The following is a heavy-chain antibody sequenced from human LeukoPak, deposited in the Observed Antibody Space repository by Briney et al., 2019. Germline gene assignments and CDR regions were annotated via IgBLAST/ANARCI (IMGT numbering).Heavy chain of an antibody. CDR2: INHGGST. V-gene: IGHV4-34*01. CDR3: ARGGTMVRGVIPREY. Sequence: SETLSLTCAVYGGSFSGHFWNWIRQAPGKGLEWIGEINHGGSTNYNPSLKNRVTIPVDTSKNQFSLKLSSVTAADTAVYYCARGGTMVRGVIPREYWGQGTLVAVSS. CDR1: GGSFSGHF. D-gene: IGHD3-10*01. J-gene: IGHJ4*02.